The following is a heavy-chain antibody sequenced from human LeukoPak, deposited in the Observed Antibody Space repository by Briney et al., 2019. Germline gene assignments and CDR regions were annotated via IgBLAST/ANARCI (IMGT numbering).Heavy chain of an antibody. CDR3: AKSEDYDILTGYYPLDY. J-gene: IGHJ4*02. CDR1: GFTFSSYA. CDR2: ISGSGGST. Sequence: GGSLRLSCAASGFTFSSYAMSWVRQAPGKGLEWVSAISGSGGSTYYADSVKGRFTISRDNSKNTLYLQMNSLRAENTAVYYCAKSEDYDILTGYYPLDYWGQGTLVTVSS. D-gene: IGHD3-9*01. V-gene: IGHV3-23*01.